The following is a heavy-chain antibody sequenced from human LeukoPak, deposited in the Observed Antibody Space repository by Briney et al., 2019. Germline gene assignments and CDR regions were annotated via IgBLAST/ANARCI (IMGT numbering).Heavy chain of an antibody. CDR1: GGTISNTNW. D-gene: IGHD3-10*01. CDR3: AREGPYYYGSGSHDAFDT. Sequence: PSQTLSLTGGVSGGTISNTNWWTWVRQPPGKGLEWLVEVDLLGRTNYNPSLKSRVAISVDTSKNQFSLKLSSVTAADTAVYYCAREGPYYYGSGSHDAFDTWGQGTMVTVSS. J-gene: IGHJ3*02. V-gene: IGHV4-4*02. CDR2: VDLLGRT.